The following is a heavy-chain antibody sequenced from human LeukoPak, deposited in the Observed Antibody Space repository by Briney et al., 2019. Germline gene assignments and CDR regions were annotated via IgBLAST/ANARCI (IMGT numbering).Heavy chain of an antibody. CDR1: GFTFRSYG. CDR3: AEDVSRGYNFLALDY. D-gene: IGHD5-24*01. Sequence: HPWGSLRLSCAASGFTFRSYGMSWVRQAPGKGLEWVSAISSSGGRTFYADSVKGRFTISRDISKDTLSLQMNSPRAEDTALYYCAEDVSRGYNFLALDYWGQGTLVTVSS. V-gene: IGHV3-23*01. J-gene: IGHJ4*02. CDR2: ISSSGGRT.